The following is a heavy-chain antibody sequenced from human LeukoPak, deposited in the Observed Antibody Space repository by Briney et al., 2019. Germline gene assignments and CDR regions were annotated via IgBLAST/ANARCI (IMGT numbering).Heavy chain of an antibody. CDR1: GGSISGGDYY. CDR3: ARGVTMVSHWFDP. J-gene: IGHJ5*02. Sequence: SETLSLTCTVSGGSISGGDYYWSWIRQPPGKGLEWIGYIYYSGSTYYNPSLKSRVTISVDTSKNQFSLKLSSVTAADTAVYYCARGVTMVSHWFDPWGQGTLVTVSS. V-gene: IGHV4-30-4*01. D-gene: IGHD3-10*01. CDR2: IYYSGST.